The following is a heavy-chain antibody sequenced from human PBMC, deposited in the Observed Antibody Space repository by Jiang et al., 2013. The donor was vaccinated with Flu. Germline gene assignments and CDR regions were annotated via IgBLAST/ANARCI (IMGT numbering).Heavy chain of an antibody. CDR2: TYYRSKWIN. CDR1: GDSVSSYSAA. D-gene: IGHD6-13*01. Sequence: QTLSLTCAISGDSVSSYSAAWNWLRQSPSRGLEWLGRTYYRSKWINEYAVSVRGRITIDPDTSKNQFSLHLNSVTPEDTALYYCGRDLGYFDYWDQGTLVTMSS. V-gene: IGHV6-1*01. CDR3: GRDLGYFDY. J-gene: IGHJ4*02.